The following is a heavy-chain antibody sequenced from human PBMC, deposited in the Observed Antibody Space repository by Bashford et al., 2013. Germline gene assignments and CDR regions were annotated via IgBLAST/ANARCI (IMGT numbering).Heavy chain of an antibody. CDR2: IIPIFGTA. J-gene: IGHJ4*02. Sequence: SVKVSCKASGGTFSSYAISWVRQAPGQGLEWMGGIIPIFGTANYAQKFQGRVTITADESTSTAYMELSSLRSEDTAVYYCARTLPEAAAGLFDYWGQGTLVTVSS. CDR1: GGTFSSYA. V-gene: IGHV1-69*13. CDR3: ARTLPEAAAGLFDY. D-gene: IGHD6-13*01.